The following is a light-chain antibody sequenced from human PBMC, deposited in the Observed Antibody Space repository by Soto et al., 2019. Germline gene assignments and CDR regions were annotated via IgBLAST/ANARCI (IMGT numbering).Light chain of an antibody. J-gene: IGLJ2*01. Sequence: QSVLTQPPSTSGTPGQRVTISCSGSSSNIGSNTVNWYQQLPGTAPKLLIYSTNQRPSGVPDRFSGSKSGASASLAISGLQSEDEADYYCEAWDDSLNGHVVFGGGTKLTVL. V-gene: IGLV1-44*01. CDR1: SSNIGSNT. CDR2: STN. CDR3: EAWDDSLNGHVV.